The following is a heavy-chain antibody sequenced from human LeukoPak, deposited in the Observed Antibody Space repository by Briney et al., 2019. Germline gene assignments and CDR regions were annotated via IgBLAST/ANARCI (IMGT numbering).Heavy chain of an antibody. CDR3: AREGSGRWGSFDY. D-gene: IGHD6-19*01. CDR1: GGSISSYY. J-gene: IGHJ4*02. V-gene: IGHV4-59*01. Sequence: SETLSLTCTVSGGSISSYYWSWIRQPPGKGLEWIGYIYYSGSTNYNPSLKSRVTISVDTSKNQFSLKLSSVTAADTAVYYCAREGSGRWGSFDYWGQGTLVTVSS. CDR2: IYYSGST.